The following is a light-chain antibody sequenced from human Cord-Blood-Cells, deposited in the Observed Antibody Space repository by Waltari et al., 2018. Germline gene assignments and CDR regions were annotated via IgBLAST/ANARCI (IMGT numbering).Light chain of an antibody. CDR3: SSYTSSSTLYV. J-gene: IGLJ1*01. CDR1: SRAVGGYNY. Sequence: QSALTQPASVSGSPGQSITISCTGTSRAVGGYNYVSWYQQHPGKAPKLMIYDVSNRPSGVSNRFSGSKSGNTASLTISGLQAEDEADYYCSSYTSSSTLYVFGTGTKVTVL. V-gene: IGLV2-14*01. CDR2: DVS.